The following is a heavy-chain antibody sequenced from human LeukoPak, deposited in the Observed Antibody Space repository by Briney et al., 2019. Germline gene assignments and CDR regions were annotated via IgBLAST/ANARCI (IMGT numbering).Heavy chain of an antibody. J-gene: IGHJ6*03. D-gene: IGHD6-13*01. CDR2: IYPGDSDT. V-gene: IGHV5-51*01. Sequence: IYPGDSDTRYSPSFQGQVTISADKSISTAYLQWSSLKASDTAMYYCARRGSSSPGQGMDVWGKGTTVTVSS. CDR3: ARRGSSSPGQGMDV.